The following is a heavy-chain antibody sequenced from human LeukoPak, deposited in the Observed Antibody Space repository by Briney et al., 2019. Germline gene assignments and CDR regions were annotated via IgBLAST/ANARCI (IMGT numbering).Heavy chain of an antibody. J-gene: IGHJ6*02. CDR2: ITSGGDTI. Sequence: PGGSLRLSCAASGFTFRSYAMNWVRQAPGKGLEWVSYITSGGDTISYADSVEGRFTISRDDAQNSLFLQMNSLRAEDTAVYYCARDEYTTPTDTFYYGMDVWGQGTTATVSS. CDR3: ARDEYTTPTDTFYYGMDV. D-gene: IGHD6-6*01. CDR1: GFTFRSYA. V-gene: IGHV3-48*01.